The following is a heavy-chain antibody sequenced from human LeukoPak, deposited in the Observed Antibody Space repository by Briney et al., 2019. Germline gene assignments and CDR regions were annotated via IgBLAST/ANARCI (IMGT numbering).Heavy chain of an antibody. D-gene: IGHD3-3*01. J-gene: IGHJ4*02. CDR2: ISAYNGNT. Sequence: ASVKVSCKASGYTFTSYGISWVRQAPGQGLEWMGWISAYNGNTNYAQKLQGRVTMTTDTSTSTAYMELRSLRSDGTAVYYCVFGATSPTAARFDYWGQGTLVTVSS. V-gene: IGHV1-18*01. CDR3: VFGATSPTAARFDY. CDR1: GYTFTSYG.